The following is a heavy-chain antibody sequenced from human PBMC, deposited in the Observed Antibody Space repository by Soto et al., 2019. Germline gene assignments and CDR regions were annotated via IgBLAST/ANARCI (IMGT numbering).Heavy chain of an antibody. J-gene: IGHJ6*03. D-gene: IGHD5-18*01. Sequence: GGSLRLSCAASGFTFSTYAMSWVRQAPGRGLEWVASINSYGDAAFYPDSVKGRFTISRDNSKSTLYLQMNSLRVEDTAVYYCARRGYSYGPGDYYYMDVWGKGTTVTVSS. CDR2: INSYGDAA. V-gene: IGHV3-23*01. CDR1: GFTFSTYA. CDR3: ARRGYSYGPGDYYYMDV.